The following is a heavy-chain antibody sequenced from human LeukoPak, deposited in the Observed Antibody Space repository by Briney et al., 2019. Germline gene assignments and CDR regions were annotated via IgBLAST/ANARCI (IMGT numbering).Heavy chain of an antibody. V-gene: IGHV3-74*01. CDR2: INGDGRNI. CDR3: AKGGYSSSSEDY. Sequence: QPGGSLRLSCVASGFTFSSYWMQWVRQDPRKGLVWVSRINGDGRNINYADSVRGRFTISRDNAKNTLYLQMNSLRAEDTAVYYCAKGGYSSSSEDYWGQGTLVTVSS. J-gene: IGHJ4*02. D-gene: IGHD6-6*01. CDR1: GFTFSSYW.